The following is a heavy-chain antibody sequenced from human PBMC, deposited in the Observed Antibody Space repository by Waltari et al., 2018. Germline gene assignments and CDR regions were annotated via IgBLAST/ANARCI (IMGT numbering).Heavy chain of an antibody. D-gene: IGHD6-13*01. CDR2: INHSGST. CDR3: ASSHIAAAGSH. J-gene: IGHJ4*02. V-gene: IGHV4-34*01. CDR1: GGSFSGYY. Sequence: QVQLQQWGAGLLKPSETLSLTCAVYGGSFSGYYWSWIRQPPGKGLEWIGEINHSGSTNYNPSLKSRVTISVDTSKNQFSLKLSSVTAADTAVYYCASSHIAAAGSHWGQGTLVTVSS.